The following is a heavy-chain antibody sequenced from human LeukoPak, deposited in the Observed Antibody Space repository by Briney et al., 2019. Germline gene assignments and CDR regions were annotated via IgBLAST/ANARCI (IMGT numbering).Heavy chain of an antibody. J-gene: IGHJ4*02. CDR1: GGSISSSYYY. CDR2: IYYSGST. CDR3: ARRNY. Sequence: SETLSLTCTVSGGSISSSYYYWGWIRQPPGKGLEWIGSIYYSGSTYYNPSLKSRVTISVDTSKNQFSLKLRSVTAADTAVYYCARRNYWGQGTLVTVSS. V-gene: IGHV4-39*01.